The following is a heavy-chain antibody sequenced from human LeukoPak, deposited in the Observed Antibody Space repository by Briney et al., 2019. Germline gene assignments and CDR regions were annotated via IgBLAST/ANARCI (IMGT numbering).Heavy chain of an antibody. CDR2: IKPDGSET. V-gene: IGHV3-7*01. Sequence: PGGSLRLSCAASRLTFSTYWRTWVRQARGKGLEWVANIKPDGSETYYVDPVKGRFTISRDNAKNLLYLQMNSLRGEDTAVYYCGGFGYEAAVDLWGQGTLVTVSS. D-gene: IGHD6-13*01. CDR1: RLTFSTYW. J-gene: IGHJ4*02. CDR3: GGFGYEAAVDL.